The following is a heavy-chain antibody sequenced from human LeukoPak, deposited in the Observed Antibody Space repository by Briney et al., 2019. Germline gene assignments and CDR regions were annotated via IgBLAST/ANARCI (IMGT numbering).Heavy chain of an antibody. CDR1: GGSISSSSYY. CDR2: IYYSGST. J-gene: IGHJ4*02. D-gene: IGHD1-26*01. Sequence: PSETLSLTCTVSGGSISSSSYYWGWIRQPPGNGLEWIGSIYYSGSTYYNPSLKSRVTISVDTSKNQFSLKLSSVTAADTAVYYCATQAPPVGAVNYWGQGTLVTVSS. CDR3: ATQAPPVGAVNY. V-gene: IGHV4-39*07.